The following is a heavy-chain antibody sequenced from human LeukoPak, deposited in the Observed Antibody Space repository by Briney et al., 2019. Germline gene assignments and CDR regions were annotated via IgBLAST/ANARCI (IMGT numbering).Heavy chain of an antibody. V-gene: IGHV4-59*08. J-gene: IGHJ5*02. Sequence: PSETLSLTCTVSGGSISSYYWSWIRQPPGKGLEWIGYIYYSGSTNYNPSLKSRVTISVDTSKNQFSLKLSSVTAADTAVYYCARGGRRSWFDPWGRGTLVTVSS. CDR3: ARGGRRSWFDP. CDR1: GGSISSYY. D-gene: IGHD3-16*01. CDR2: IYYSGST.